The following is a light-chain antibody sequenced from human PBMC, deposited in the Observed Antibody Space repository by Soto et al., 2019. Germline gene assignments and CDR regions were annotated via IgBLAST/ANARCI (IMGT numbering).Light chain of an antibody. J-gene: IGKJ4*01. V-gene: IGKV3-15*01. Sequence: EMVLTQSPATLSGSPGERVTLSCRASRSISRHLAWYQQKAGQAPMLLIYGASTRATGIPDRFSGRGSGTEFTLTINGLQSEDFATYYCQPHNNWPVVTFGGGTRVEIK. CDR3: QPHNNWPVVT. CDR2: GAS. CDR1: RSISRH.